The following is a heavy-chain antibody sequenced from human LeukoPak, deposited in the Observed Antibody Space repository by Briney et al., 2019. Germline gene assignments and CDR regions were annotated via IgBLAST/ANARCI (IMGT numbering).Heavy chain of an antibody. D-gene: IGHD3-22*01. CDR2: IKEDGSEK. CDR3: ASLQNYYDSSGSFDY. Sequence: GSLRLSCAASGFTFSSYCMSWVRQAPGKGLEWVANIKEDGSEKYYVDSVKGRFTISRDNAKNSLYLQMNSLRAEDTAVYYCASLQNYYDSSGSFDYWGQGTLVTVSS. CDR1: GFTFSSYC. J-gene: IGHJ4*02. V-gene: IGHV3-7*01.